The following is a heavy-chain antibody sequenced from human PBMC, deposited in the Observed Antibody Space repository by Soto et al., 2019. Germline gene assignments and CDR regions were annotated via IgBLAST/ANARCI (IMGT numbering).Heavy chain of an antibody. Sequence: PSETLSLTCALSCYSIISGYYWGWLRQPPGKGLEWIGSIYYGGSTYYNPSLNSRVTLSIDMTNNHVSLILNSVTAADTAVYYCARVGPWVPYYYDSSPYTFENWFDPWGQGTLVTVSS. CDR1: CYSIISGYY. CDR3: ARVGPWVPYYYDSSPYTFENWFDP. J-gene: IGHJ5*02. V-gene: IGHV4-38-2*01. D-gene: IGHD3-22*01. CDR2: IYYGGST.